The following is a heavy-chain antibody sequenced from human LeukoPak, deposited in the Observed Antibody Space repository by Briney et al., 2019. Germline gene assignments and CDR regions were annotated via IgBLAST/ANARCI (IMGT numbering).Heavy chain of an antibody. CDR3: AREQLWFGFHDAFGI. CDR1: GFTFSSYA. CDR2: ISYDGSNK. D-gene: IGHD3-10*01. Sequence: GGSLRLSCAASGFTFSSYAMHWVRQAPGKGLEWVAVISYDGSNKYYADSVKGRFTISRDNSKNTLYLQMNSLRAEDTAVYYCAREQLWFGFHDAFGIWGQGTMVTVSS. V-gene: IGHV3-30*04. J-gene: IGHJ3*02.